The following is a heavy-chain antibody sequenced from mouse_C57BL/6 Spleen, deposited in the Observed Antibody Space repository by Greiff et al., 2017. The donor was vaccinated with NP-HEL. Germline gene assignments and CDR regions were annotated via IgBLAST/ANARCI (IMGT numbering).Heavy chain of an antibody. V-gene: IGHV5-17*01. CDR2: ISSGSSTI. J-gene: IGHJ4*01. CDR3: ARLAYYYAMDY. Sequence: EVMLVESGGGLVKPGGSLKLSCAASGFTFSDYGMHWVRQAPEKGLEGVAYISSGSSTIYYADTVKGRFTISRDNAKNTLFLQMTSLRSEDTAMYYCARLAYYYAMDYWGQGTSVTVSS. CDR1: GFTFSDYG.